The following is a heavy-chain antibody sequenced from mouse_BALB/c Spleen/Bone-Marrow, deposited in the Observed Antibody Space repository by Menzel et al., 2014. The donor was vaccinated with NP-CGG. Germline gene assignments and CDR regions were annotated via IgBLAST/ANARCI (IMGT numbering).Heavy chain of an antibody. CDR1: GYSFTGYF. D-gene: IGHD1-1*01. V-gene: IGHV1-20*01. CDR2: INPYNGDT. CDR3: GRVYYYGSSDFDY. Sequence: VQLKQSGPELVKPGASVKISCKASGYSFTGYFMNWVKQSHGKSLEWIGRINPYNGDTFYTQKFKGKATLTVDNASSTAHMEIRSLTSEDSAVYYCGRVYYYGSSDFDYWGQGTTLTVSS. J-gene: IGHJ2*01.